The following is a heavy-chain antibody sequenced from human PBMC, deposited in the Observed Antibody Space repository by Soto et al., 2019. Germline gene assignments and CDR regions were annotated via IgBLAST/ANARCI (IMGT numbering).Heavy chain of an antibody. CDR3: ASVLRDYYYYTMDV. V-gene: IGHV4-4*02. CDR1: SGSIRSNNW. J-gene: IGHJ6*03. Sequence: VQLQESGPGLVKPSGTLSLTCAVSSGSIRSNNWWSWVRQPPGKGLEWIGEIYHSGSTNYSPSFKSRVDISVHKSKDHSSLKLSSVTAADTAVYYCASVLRDYYYYTMDVWGKGTTVTVSS. CDR2: IYHSGST.